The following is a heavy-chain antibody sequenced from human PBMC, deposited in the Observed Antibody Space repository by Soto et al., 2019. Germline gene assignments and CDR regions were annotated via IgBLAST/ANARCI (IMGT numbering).Heavy chain of an antibody. CDR2: ISYDGSNK. V-gene: IGHV3-30*18. CDR3: AKTRPVAAKSGYFDY. Sequence: GGSLRLSCAASGFTFSNYAMSWVRQAPGKGLEWVAVISYDGSNKYYADSVKGRFTISRDNSKNTLYLQMNSLRAEDTAVYYCAKTRPVAAKSGYFDYWGQGTLVTVSS. D-gene: IGHD6-19*01. J-gene: IGHJ4*02. CDR1: GFTFSNYA.